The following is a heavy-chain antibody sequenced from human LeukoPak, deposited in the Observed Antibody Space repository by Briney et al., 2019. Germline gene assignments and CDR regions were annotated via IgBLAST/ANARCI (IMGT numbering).Heavy chain of an antibody. CDR2: ISGRGDDT. V-gene: IGHV3-23*01. Sequence: GGSLRLSCAASGFTFSSYAMNWVRRAPGKGLEWASSISGRGDDTYYADSVKGRFTISRDNSKNMLYLQMNSLRADDTAVYYCAKGDAYSSGSYFDYWGQGALVTVSS. J-gene: IGHJ4*02. CDR3: AKGDAYSSGSYFDY. D-gene: IGHD3-10*01. CDR1: GFTFSSYA.